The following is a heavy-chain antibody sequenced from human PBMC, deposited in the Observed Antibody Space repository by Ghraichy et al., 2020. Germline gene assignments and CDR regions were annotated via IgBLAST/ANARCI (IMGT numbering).Heavy chain of an antibody. CDR1: GFTFSSYS. J-gene: IGHJ4*02. D-gene: IGHD3-22*01. V-gene: IGHV3-21*01. CDR2: ISSSSSYI. Sequence: GSLRLSCAASGFTFSSYSMNWVRQAPGKGLEWVSSISSSSSYIYYADSVKGRFTISRDNAKNSLYLQMNSLRAEDTAVYYCARGSITMIVVVIDWGQGTLVTVSS. CDR3: ARGSITMIVVVID.